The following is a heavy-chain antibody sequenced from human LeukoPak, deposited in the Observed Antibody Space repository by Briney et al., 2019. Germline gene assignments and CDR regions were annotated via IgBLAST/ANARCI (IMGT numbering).Heavy chain of an antibody. Sequence: TTGGSLRLSCAASGFTFSSYSMNWVRQAPGKGLEWVSSISSSSSYIYYADSVKGRFTISRDNAKNSLYLQMNSLRAEDTAVYYCARDRARANSGSYFNSFDPWGQGTLVTVSS. CDR1: GFTFSSYS. CDR2: ISSSSSYI. D-gene: IGHD1-26*01. J-gene: IGHJ5*02. CDR3: ARDRARANSGSYFNSFDP. V-gene: IGHV3-21*01.